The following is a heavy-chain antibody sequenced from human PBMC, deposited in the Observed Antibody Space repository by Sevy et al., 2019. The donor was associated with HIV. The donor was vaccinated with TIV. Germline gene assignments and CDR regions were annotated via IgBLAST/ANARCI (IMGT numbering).Heavy chain of an antibody. CDR2: TNYNGVNK. CDR3: AKNGHVQGVIVPLSY. V-gene: IGHV3-30*02. Sequence: GGSLRLSCATSGFTFSNSGMHWIRQAPGKGLEWLSFTNYNGVNKYYADSVKGRFAISRDNSKSTLYLQMDTLRAEDTAVYYCAKNGHVQGVIVPLSYWGQGTLVTVSS. J-gene: IGHJ4*02. D-gene: IGHD3-10*01. CDR1: GFTFSNSG.